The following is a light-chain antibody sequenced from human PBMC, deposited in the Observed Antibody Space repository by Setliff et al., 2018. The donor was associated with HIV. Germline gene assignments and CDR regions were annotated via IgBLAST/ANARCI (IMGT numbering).Light chain of an antibody. Sequence: QSALAQPASVSGSPGQSITISCTRSNSDVGGYNYVSWYQQHPGKAPKLMIYEVSNRPSGVSNRFSGSKSGNTASLTISGLQAEDEADYYCSSYTNTNTGVFGTGTKVTVL. V-gene: IGLV2-14*01. J-gene: IGLJ1*01. CDR3: SSYTNTNTGV. CDR1: NSDVGGYNY. CDR2: EVS.